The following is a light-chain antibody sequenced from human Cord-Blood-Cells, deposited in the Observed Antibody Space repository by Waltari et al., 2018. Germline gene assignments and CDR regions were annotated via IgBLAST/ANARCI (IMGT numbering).Light chain of an antibody. CDR1: QSVLYSSNNKNY. CDR2: WAS. V-gene: IGKV4-1*01. J-gene: IGKJ4*01. CDR3: QQYYSTPLT. Sequence: DIVMTQSPDSLAVSLGERATINGKSRQSVLYSSNNKNYLPWYQQKPRQPPKLLIYWASTRESGVPDRFSGSGSGTDFTLTISSLQAEDVAVYYCQQYYSTPLTFGGGTKVEIK.